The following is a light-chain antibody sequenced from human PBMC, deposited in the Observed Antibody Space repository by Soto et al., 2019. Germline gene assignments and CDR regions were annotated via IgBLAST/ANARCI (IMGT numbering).Light chain of an antibody. CDR1: SSDVGGYKY. J-gene: IGLJ1*01. Sequence: QSALTQPPSASGSPGQSVTISCTGTSSDVGGYKYVSWYQQHPGKVPQLMIYEVSKRPSGVPDRFSGSKSGNTASLTVSGLQAEDEADYYCSSYAGSNIDYVFGTGTKLTVL. CDR2: EVS. CDR3: SSYAGSNIDYV. V-gene: IGLV2-8*01.